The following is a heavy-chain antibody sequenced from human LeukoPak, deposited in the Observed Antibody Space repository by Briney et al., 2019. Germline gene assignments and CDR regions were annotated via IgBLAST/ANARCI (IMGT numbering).Heavy chain of an antibody. CDR3: AREYNSPNRFDY. D-gene: IGHD1-20*01. Sequence: QPGRSLRLSCAASGFTFSSYEMNWVRQAPGKGLEWVSYISSSGSTIYYADSVKGRFTISRDNAKNSLYLQMNSLRAEDTAVYYCAREYNSPNRFDYWGQGTLVTVSS. V-gene: IGHV3-48*03. J-gene: IGHJ4*02. CDR2: ISSSGSTI. CDR1: GFTFSSYE.